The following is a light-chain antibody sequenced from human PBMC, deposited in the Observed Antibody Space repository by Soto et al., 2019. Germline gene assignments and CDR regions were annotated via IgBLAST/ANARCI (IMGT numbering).Light chain of an antibody. CDR2: LGS. J-gene: IGKJ2*01. Sequence: DIVMTQSPLSLPVTPGEPASISCRSSQSLLHSNGFNYFDWYLQKPGQSPQLLIYLGSNRASGVPDRFSGSGSGTDFTPKISRVEAEDVGVYYCMQALQTPYTFGQGTKLEMK. CDR3: MQALQTPYT. V-gene: IGKV2-28*01. CDR1: QSLLHSNGFNY.